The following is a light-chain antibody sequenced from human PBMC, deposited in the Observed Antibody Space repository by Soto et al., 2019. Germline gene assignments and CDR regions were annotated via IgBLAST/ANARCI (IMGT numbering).Light chain of an antibody. J-gene: IGKJ1*01. CDR1: QSISSY. CDR2: AAS. CDR3: QQSYSTPWT. Sequence: DIQMTQSPSSLSASVGDRVTITCRASQSISSYLNWYQQKPGKAPKLLIYAASSLQSGVPSRFSGGGSGTDFTLTISSLQPEDFATYYCQQSYSTPWTVGQGTKVDSK. V-gene: IGKV1-39*01.